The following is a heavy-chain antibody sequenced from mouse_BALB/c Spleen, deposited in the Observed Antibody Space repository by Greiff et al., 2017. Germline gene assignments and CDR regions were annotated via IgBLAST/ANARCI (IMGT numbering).Heavy chain of an antibody. J-gene: IGHJ2*01. Sequence: EVQVVESGGGLVKPGGSLKLSCAASGFAFSSYDMSWVRQTPEKRLEWVAYISSGGGSTYYPDTVKGRFTISRDNAKNTLYLQMSSLKSEDTAMYYCARQGGFITTVVAHFDYWGQGTTLTVSS. CDR2: ISSGGGST. V-gene: IGHV5-12-1*01. CDR3: ARQGGFITTVVAHFDY. D-gene: IGHD1-1*01. CDR1: GFAFSSYD.